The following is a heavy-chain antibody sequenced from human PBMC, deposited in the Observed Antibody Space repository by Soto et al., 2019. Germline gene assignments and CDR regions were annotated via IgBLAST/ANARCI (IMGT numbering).Heavy chain of an antibody. D-gene: IGHD3-22*01. CDR1: GFAFDDYA. J-gene: IGHJ4*02. CDR2: LSWSSGAI. V-gene: IGHV3-9*01. Sequence: PGGSLRLSCAASGFAFDDYAMHWFRQGPVNGLEWVSCLSWSSGAIGYADSVQGRFTISRDNAKRSLYLQMNSLRPGDTALYYCARGLIKRERLTMTVMVTTLDYRGQGTVVTVSS. CDR3: ARGLIKRERLTMTVMVTTLDY.